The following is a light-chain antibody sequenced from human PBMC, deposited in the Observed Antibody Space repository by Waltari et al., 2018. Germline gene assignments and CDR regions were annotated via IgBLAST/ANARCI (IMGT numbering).Light chain of an antibody. Sequence: QSALTQPASVSGSPGQSITISCSGTDSDVGAYDFVSWYQQHPGKAPHLIIYEVSNRPSGISNRFSASRSGNTASLTISGLQAEYEADYYCSSYTTSSAPGVFGTGTRVTVL. CDR3: SSYTTSSAPGV. CDR2: EVS. J-gene: IGLJ1*01. CDR1: DSDVGAYDF. V-gene: IGLV2-14*01.